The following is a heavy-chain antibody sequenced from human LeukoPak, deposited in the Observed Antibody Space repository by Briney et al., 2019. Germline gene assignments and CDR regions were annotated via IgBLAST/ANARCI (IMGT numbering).Heavy chain of an antibody. J-gene: IGHJ5*02. CDR1: GYTFTSYD. V-gene: IGHV1-8*01. CDR2: MNPNSGNT. CDR3: ARGTPAAIGEFDP. Sequence: ASVKVSCKASGYTFTSYDINWVRQATGQGLEWMGWMNPNSGNTGYAQKFQGRVTMTGNTSKSTAYMELSSLRSEDTAVYYCARGTPAAIGEFDPWGQGTLVTVSS. D-gene: IGHD2-2*01.